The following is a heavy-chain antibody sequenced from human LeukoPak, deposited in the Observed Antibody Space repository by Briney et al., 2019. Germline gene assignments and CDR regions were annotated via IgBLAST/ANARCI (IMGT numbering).Heavy chain of an antibody. D-gene: IGHD6-6*01. V-gene: IGHV3-30*03. CDR1: GFTFSSYG. CDR2: ISYDGSNK. CDR3: AVEYSSSGFDY. Sequence: GGSLRLSCAASGFTFSSYGMHWVRQAPGEGLEWVAVISYDGSNKYYADSVKGRFTISRDNSKNTLYLQMNSLRAEDTAVYYCAVEYSSSGFDYWGQGTLVTVSS. J-gene: IGHJ4*02.